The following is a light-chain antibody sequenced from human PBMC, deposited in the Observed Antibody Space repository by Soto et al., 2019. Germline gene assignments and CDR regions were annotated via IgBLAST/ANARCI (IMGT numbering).Light chain of an antibody. V-gene: IGKV1-8*01. CDR2: AAS. CDR3: QQYYSYLGT. Sequence: AIRMTQSPSSFSASTGDRVTITCRASQGISSYLAWYQQKPGKAPKLLICAASTLQSGVPSRFSGSGYGTDFTLTIRCLKSEDFATYYCQQYYSYLGTCGQGTKVDIK. CDR1: QGISSY. J-gene: IGKJ1*01.